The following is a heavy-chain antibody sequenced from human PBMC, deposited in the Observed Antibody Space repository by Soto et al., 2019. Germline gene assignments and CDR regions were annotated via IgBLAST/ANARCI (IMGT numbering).Heavy chain of an antibody. D-gene: IGHD3-22*01. V-gene: IGHV4-30-4*01. CDR3: ARDVSGYYYYFDY. CDR2: IYYSGST. CDR1: GGSISSGDYY. Sequence: PSETLSLTCTVSGGSISSGDYYWSWIRQPPGKGLEWIGYIYYSGSTYYNPSLKSRVTISVDTSKNQFSLKLSSVTAADTAVYYCARDVSGYYYYFDYWGQGTLVTVSS. J-gene: IGHJ4*02.